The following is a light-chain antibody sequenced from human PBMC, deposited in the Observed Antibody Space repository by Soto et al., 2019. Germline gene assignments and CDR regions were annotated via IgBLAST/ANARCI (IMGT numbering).Light chain of an antibody. V-gene: IGLV1-40*01. CDR2: GNS. CDR1: SSNIGAGYD. J-gene: IGLJ3*02. Sequence: QLVLTQPPSVSGAPGQRVTISCTGSSSNIGAGYDVHWYQQLPGTAPKLLIYGNSNRPSGLPARFSGSKAGTSASLAITGLKADDGADYYCQSYDSSLSALFGGGTTLTVL. CDR3: QSYDSSLSAL.